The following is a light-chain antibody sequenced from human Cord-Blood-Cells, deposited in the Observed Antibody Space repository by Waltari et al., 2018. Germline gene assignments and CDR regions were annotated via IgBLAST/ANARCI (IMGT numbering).Light chain of an antibody. Sequence: QSALTPPASVSGSPGQSLTISCTGTSSDVGGYNYVSWYQQHPGKAPKLMIYDVSNRPSGVSNRFSGSKSGNTASLTISGLQAEDEADYYCSSYTSSSTWVFGGGTKLTVL. CDR2: DVS. CDR1: SSDVGGYNY. CDR3: SSYTSSSTWV. V-gene: IGLV2-14*03. J-gene: IGLJ3*02.